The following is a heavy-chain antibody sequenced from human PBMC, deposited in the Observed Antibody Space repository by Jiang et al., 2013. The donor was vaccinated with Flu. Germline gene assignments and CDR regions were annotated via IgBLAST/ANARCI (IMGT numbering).Heavy chain of an antibody. CDR1: GFTFSSYG. CDR2: IWYDGSNK. CDR3: ARGTMVRGVIITPPSDY. J-gene: IGHJ4*02. Sequence: VQLLESGGGVVQPGRSLRLSCAASGFTFSSYGMHWVRQAPGKGLEWVAVIWYDGSNKYYADSVKGRFTISRDNSKNTLYLQMNSLRAEDTAVYYCARGTMVRGVIITPPSDYWGQGTLVTVSS. V-gene: IGHV3-33*01. D-gene: IGHD3-10*01.